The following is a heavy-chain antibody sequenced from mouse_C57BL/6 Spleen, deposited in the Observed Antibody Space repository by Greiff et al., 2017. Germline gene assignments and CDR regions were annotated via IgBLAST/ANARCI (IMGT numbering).Heavy chain of an antibody. CDR3: ARGNDYLAY. J-gene: IGHJ3*01. D-gene: IGHD2-4*01. CDR1: GYSITSGYY. V-gene: IGHV3-6*01. Sequence: EVKLEESGPGLVKPSQSLSLTCSVTGYSITSGYYWNWIRQFPGNKLEWMGYISYDGSNNYNPSLKNRISITRDTSKNQFFLKLNSVTTEDTATYYCARGNDYLAYWGQGTLVTVSA. CDR2: ISYDGSN.